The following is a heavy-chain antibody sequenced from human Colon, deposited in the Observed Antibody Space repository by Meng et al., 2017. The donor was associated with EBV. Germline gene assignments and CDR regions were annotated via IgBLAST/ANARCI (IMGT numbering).Heavy chain of an antibody. J-gene: IGHJ4*02. D-gene: IGHD3-10*01. CDR1: GGSISSNVYY. V-gene: IGHV4-39*01. Sequence: QLQLQGSGPGLVKPSETLSLTCTVSGGSISSNVYYWDWVRQPPGKGLEWIGAIYHSGSTSYNPSLQSRVTMFVDTSKNQFSLMLTSVTATDTAVYYCARRRGGSGRDCWGQGTLVTVSS. CDR3: ARRRGGSGRDC. CDR2: IYHSGST.